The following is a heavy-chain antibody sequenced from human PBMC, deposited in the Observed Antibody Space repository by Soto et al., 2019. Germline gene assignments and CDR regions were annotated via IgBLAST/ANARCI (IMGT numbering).Heavy chain of an antibody. CDR3: ARALYCGGDCLGGPSYYFDY. CDR1: GGTFSSYA. Sequence: SVKVSCKASGGTFSSYAISWVRQAPGQGLEWMGGIIPIFGTANYAQKFQGRVTITADESTSTAYMELSSLRSADTAVYYCARALYCGGDCLGGPSYYFDYWGQGTLVTVSS. CDR2: IIPIFGTA. D-gene: IGHD2-21*02. J-gene: IGHJ4*02. V-gene: IGHV1-69*13.